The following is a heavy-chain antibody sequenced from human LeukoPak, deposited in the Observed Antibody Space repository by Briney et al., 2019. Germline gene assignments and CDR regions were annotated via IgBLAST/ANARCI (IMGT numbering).Heavy chain of an antibody. Sequence: ASVKVSCKASGYTFTSYAMNWVRQAPGQGLEWMGWINTNTGNPTYAQGFTGRFVFSLDTSVSTAYLQISSLKAEDTAVYYCARDAMVRGVITYHWYFDLWGRGTLVTVSS. V-gene: IGHV7-4-1*02. CDR1: GYTFTSYA. J-gene: IGHJ2*01. CDR2: INTNTGNP. D-gene: IGHD3-10*01. CDR3: ARDAMVRGVITYHWYFDL.